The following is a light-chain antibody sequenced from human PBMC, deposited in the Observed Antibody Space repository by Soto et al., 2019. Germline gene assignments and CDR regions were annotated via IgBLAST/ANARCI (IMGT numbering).Light chain of an antibody. CDR2: GAS. J-gene: IGKJ1*01. CDR1: QSVSGSY. V-gene: IGKV3-20*01. Sequence: IVLTQSPGTLSLSPGDRATLSCRASQSVSGSYLAWYQQKPGLAPRLLIYGASIRATGIPDRFSGSGSGTDFTLTISRLEPEDFAVYYCQQYGSSPRTFDQGTKVEIK. CDR3: QQYGSSPRT.